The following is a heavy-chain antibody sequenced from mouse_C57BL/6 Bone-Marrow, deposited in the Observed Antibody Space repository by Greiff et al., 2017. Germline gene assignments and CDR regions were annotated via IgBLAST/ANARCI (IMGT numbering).Heavy chain of an antibody. CDR1: GYSITSDY. J-gene: IGHJ4*01. Sequence: EVHLVESGPGLAKPSQTLSLTCSVTGYSITSDYWNWIRKFPGNKLEYMGYISYSGSTYYNPSLNSRISITRDTSKTQYYLQLNSVTTEDTATYYCARYRYGSSLYAMDYWGQGTSVTVSS. CDR3: ARYRYGSSLYAMDY. CDR2: ISYSGST. D-gene: IGHD1-1*01. V-gene: IGHV3-8*01.